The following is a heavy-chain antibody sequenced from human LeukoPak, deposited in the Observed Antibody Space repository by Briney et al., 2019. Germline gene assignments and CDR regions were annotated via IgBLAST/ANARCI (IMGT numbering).Heavy chain of an antibody. CDR1: GGSISNYY. Sequence: PSETLSLTCTVSGGSISNYYWSWIRQPPGKGLEWIGYIYYSGSTNYNPSLKSRVTISVDTPRDQFSLKLSSVTAADTAVYYCARHVRSVGIDYWGQGTLVTVSS. CDR3: ARHVRSVGIDY. CDR2: IYYSGST. J-gene: IGHJ4*02. V-gene: IGHV4-59*08. D-gene: IGHD3-10*02.